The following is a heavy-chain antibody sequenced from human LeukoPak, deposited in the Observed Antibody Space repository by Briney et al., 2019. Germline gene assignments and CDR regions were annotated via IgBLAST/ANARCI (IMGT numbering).Heavy chain of an antibody. Sequence: PSETLSLTRTVSGDSISTYYWNWIRQPPGKGLEWIGYIYYSGSTNYNPSLKSRVTISVDTSKNHFSLKLSSVTAADTAVYYCARQGDNDYGDYGSEFDAFDIWGQGTMVTVSS. V-gene: IGHV4-59*08. CDR3: ARQGDNDYGDYGSEFDAFDI. CDR2: IYYSGST. J-gene: IGHJ3*02. CDR1: GDSISTYY. D-gene: IGHD4-17*01.